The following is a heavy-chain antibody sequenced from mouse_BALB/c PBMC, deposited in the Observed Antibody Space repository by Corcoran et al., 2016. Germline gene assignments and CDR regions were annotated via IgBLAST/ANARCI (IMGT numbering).Heavy chain of an antibody. D-gene: IGHD4-1*01. Sequence: QVTLKESGPGILQPSQTLSLTCSFSGFSLSTSGMGVSWIRQPSGKGLEWLAHIYWDDDKRYNPSLKSRLTISKDTSSNQVFLKITSVDTADTATYYCARRPNWDYAMDYWGQGTSVTVSS. CDR3: ARRPNWDYAMDY. CDR2: IYWDDDK. V-gene: IGHV8-12*01. CDR1: GFSLSTSGMG. J-gene: IGHJ4*01.